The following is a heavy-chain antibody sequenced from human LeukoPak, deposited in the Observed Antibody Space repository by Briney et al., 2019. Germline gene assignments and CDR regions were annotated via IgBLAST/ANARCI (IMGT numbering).Heavy chain of an antibody. D-gene: IGHD5-24*01. V-gene: IGHV3-23*01. Sequence: GGSLRLSCAASGFTFSSYAMSWVRQAPGKGLEWVSATRGSGGSTYYADSVKGRFTISRDNSKNTLYLQMNSLRAEDTAVYYCAKDVEDAFDIWGQGTMVTVSS. CDR3: AKDVEDAFDI. CDR2: TRGSGGST. CDR1: GFTFSSYA. J-gene: IGHJ3*02.